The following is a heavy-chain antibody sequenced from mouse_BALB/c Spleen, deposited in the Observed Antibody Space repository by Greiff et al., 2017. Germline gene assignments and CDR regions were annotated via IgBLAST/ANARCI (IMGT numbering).Heavy chain of an antibody. J-gene: IGHJ3*01. CDR3: ARSGDRAWFAY. CDR2: ISSGSSTI. Sequence: EVKLVESGGGLVQPGGSRKLSCAASGFTFSSFGMHWVRQSPEKGLEWVAYISSGSSTIYYADTVKGRFTISRDNPKNTLFLQMTSLRSEDTAMYYCARSGDRAWFAYWGQGTLVTVSA. CDR1: GFTFSSFG. D-gene: IGHD3-3*01. V-gene: IGHV5-17*02.